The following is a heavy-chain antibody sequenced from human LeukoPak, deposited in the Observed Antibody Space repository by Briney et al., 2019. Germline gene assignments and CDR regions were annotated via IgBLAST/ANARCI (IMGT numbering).Heavy chain of an antibody. CDR2: INPNSGGT. Sequence: ASVKVSCKASGYTFTGYYMHWVQQAPGQGLEWMGWINPNSGGTNYAQKFQGRVTMTRDTSISTAYMELSRLRSDDTAVYYCARDRGLLSGYSSGWYNDWFDPWGQGTLVTVSS. CDR3: ARDRGLLSGYSSGWYNDWFDP. D-gene: IGHD6-19*01. J-gene: IGHJ5*02. V-gene: IGHV1-2*02. CDR1: GYTFTGYY.